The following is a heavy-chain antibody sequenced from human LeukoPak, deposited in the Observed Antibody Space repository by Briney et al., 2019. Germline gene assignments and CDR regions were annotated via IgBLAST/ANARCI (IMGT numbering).Heavy chain of an antibody. Sequence: PSQTLSLTCTVSGGSISSGSYYWGWIRQPPGKGLEWIGSIYYSGSTYYNPSLKSRVTISVDTSKNQFSLRLSCVTAADTAVCYGASLQWLVGDYWGQGPLVTVSS. V-gene: IGHV4-39*01. CDR3: ASLQWLVGDY. CDR2: IYYSGST. D-gene: IGHD6-19*01. J-gene: IGHJ4*02. CDR1: GGSISSGSYY.